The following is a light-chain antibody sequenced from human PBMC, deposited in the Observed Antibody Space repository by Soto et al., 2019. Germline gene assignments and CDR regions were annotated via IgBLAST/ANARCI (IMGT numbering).Light chain of an antibody. V-gene: IGKV1-39*01. CDR3: QQSYSTLSIT. J-gene: IGKJ5*01. Sequence: IQMTQSPSSLSASVGDRVTITCRASESIARHLNWYQQKPGKAPKHLIYAASSLQNGVRSRFRGGGSGTHFTLTISNLQPEDFATYYCQQSYSTLSITFGQGTRLEIK. CDR2: AAS. CDR1: ESIARH.